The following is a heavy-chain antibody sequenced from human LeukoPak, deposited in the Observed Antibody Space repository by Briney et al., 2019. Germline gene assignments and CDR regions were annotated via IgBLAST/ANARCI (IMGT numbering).Heavy chain of an antibody. CDR1: GGTIRGFA. CDR2: INTMSGTT. Sequence: GASVKVSCKASGGTIRGFAINWVRQAPGEGFDWMGRINTMSGTTNYTQRLQGRVTMTTDESTTTAFMELSRLTAEDTALYYCTRGDDFLAAYNYMDVWGKGTSVIVSS. CDR3: TRGDDFLAAYNYMDV. J-gene: IGHJ6*04. D-gene: IGHD3-9*01. V-gene: IGHV1-69*05.